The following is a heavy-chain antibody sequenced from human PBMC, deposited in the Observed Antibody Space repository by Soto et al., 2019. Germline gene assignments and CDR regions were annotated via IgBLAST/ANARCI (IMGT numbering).Heavy chain of an antibody. D-gene: IGHD3-16*01. CDR3: AGGMDSDS. Sequence: GGSLRLSCAASGFTFSSYAMHWARQAPGKGLEWVAFIGGDGSSTYHADSVKGRFTISRDNSKKTLYLEMNSLRVDDTAVYYCAGGMDSDSWGQGTLVTVSS. J-gene: IGHJ4*02. CDR1: GFTFSSYA. CDR2: IGGDGSST. V-gene: IGHV3-23*01.